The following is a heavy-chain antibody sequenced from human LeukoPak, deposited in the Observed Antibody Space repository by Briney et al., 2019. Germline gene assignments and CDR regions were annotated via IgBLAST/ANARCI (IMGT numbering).Heavy chain of an antibody. CDR2: ISDSGGTV. V-gene: IGHV3-23*01. J-gene: IGHJ4*02. Sequence: GGSLRLSCAASGFTFSSYAMSWVRQAPGKGLEWVSGISDSGGTVYYAGSVKGRFTISRDNSKNSLYLQMNSLRAKDTAVYYCAKKLSGSYKGFDYWGQGTLVTVSS. CDR1: GFTFSSYA. CDR3: AKKLSGSYKGFDY. D-gene: IGHD1-26*01.